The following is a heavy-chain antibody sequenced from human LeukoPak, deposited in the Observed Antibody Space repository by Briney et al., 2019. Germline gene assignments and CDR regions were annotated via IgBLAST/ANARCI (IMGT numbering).Heavy chain of an antibody. CDR3: ARLPGFRDAFDI. J-gene: IGHJ3*02. V-gene: IGHV4-59*08. CDR1: SGSISSYY. CDR2: IYYTGST. Sequence: PSETLSLTCTVSSGSISSYYWSWIRQPPGKGLEWIGYIYYTGSTNYNPSLKSRLTMSVDTSKTQFSLKLSSVTAADTVVYYCARLPGFRDAFDIWGQGTMVTVYS.